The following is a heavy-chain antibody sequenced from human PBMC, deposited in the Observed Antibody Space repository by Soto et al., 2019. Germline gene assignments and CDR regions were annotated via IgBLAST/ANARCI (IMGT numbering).Heavy chain of an antibody. J-gene: IGHJ6*02. V-gene: IGHV1-2*02. CDR3: ARGRDAASPFYSPHGKDV. CDR1: GYNLGAYY. CDR2: MDPITGGT. D-gene: IGHD2-15*01. Sequence: ASVKVSCKASGYNLGAYYRYWVRQAPGRVLEWVGLMDPITGGTDYEERLRDRVTMTRDTSINTAYMQQRSLQSDDTAIYLYARGRDAASPFYSPHGKDVWGQGTTVNVSS.